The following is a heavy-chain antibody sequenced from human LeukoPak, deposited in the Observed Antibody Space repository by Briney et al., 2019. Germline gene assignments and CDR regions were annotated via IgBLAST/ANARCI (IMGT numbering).Heavy chain of an antibody. V-gene: IGHV1-18*01. D-gene: IGHD3-22*01. J-gene: IGHJ3*02. CDR3: ARARPQNYDSSRYYSAAFDI. CDR1: GYTFTTYG. CDR2: ISAKNGNT. Sequence: ASVKVSCKASGYTFTTYGITWVRQAPGQGLEWGGWISAKNGNTNYAQDFQGRVTLTRDTSTSAVSMDLRRLRSDDTAVYYCARARPQNYDSSRYYSAAFDIWGQGTMVTVSS.